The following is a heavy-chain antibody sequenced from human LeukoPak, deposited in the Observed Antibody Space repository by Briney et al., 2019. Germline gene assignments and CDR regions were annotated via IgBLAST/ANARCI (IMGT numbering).Heavy chain of an antibody. J-gene: IGHJ4*02. CDR1: GFTFGSYA. V-gene: IGHV3-7*01. CDR3: ARDTYRFYDY. Sequence: GGSLRLSCAASGFTFGSYAMYWVRQAPGKGLEWVASMREDGGDKYYLDSVKGRFTISRDNAKNSLYLQMNSLRAEDTAVYYCARDTYRFYDYWGQGTLVTVSS. CDR2: MREDGGDK.